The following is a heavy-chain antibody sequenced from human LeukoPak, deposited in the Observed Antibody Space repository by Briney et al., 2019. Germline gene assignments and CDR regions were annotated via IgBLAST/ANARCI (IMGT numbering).Heavy chain of an antibody. CDR1: GFTVSSNY. Sequence: PGGSLRLSCAASGFTVSSNYMSWVRQAPGKGLEWVSVIYSGGSTYYADSVKGRFTISRDNSKNTLYLQMNSLRAEDTAVYYCARCGPEDYYYMDVWGKGTTVTVSS. CDR2: IYSGGST. V-gene: IGHV3-66*01. J-gene: IGHJ6*03. CDR3: ARCGPEDYYYMDV. D-gene: IGHD6-25*01.